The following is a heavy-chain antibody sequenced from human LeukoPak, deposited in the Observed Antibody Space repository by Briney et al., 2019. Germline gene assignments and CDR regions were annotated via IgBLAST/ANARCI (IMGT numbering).Heavy chain of an antibody. CDR1: GGSFSGYY. CDR3: ARSDTSGGVIAFDAFDI. D-gene: IGHD3-16*02. J-gene: IGHJ3*02. Sequence: SETLSLTCAVYGGSFSGYYWSWIRQPPGKGLEWIGEINHSGSTNYNPSLKSRVTISVDTSKNQFSLKLSSVTAADTAMYYCARSDTSGGVIAFDAFDIWGQGTMVTVSS. CDR2: INHSGST. V-gene: IGHV4-34*01.